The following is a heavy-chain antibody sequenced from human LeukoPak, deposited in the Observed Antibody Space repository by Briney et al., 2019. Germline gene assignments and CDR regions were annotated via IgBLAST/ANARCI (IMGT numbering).Heavy chain of an antibody. D-gene: IGHD3-22*01. CDR3: ASYDSSAKDAFDI. CDR2: ISGSGGST. V-gene: IGHV3-23*01. CDR1: GFTFSSYA. J-gene: IGHJ3*02. Sequence: PGGSLRLSCAASGFTFSSYAMSWVRQAPGKGLEWVSAISGSGGSTYYADSVKGRFTISRDNSKNTLYLQMNSLRAEDTAVYYCASYDSSAKDAFDIWGQGTMVTVSS.